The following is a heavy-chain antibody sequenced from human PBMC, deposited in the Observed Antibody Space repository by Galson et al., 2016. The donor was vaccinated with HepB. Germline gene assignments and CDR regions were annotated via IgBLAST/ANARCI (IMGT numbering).Heavy chain of an antibody. J-gene: IGHJ4*02. CDR2: IYTSGST. Sequence: SPRLSCAASGFTVSSNSMSWVRQAPGKGLQWVSIIYTSGSTYYADSVKGRFTISRDNSKNTLYLQLNSQRAEDTAIYYCARDYYGSGSYVQRSDYWGQGTLVTVSS. CDR1: GFTVSSNS. D-gene: IGHD3-10*01. CDR3: ARDYYGSGSYVQRSDY. V-gene: IGHV3-66*01.